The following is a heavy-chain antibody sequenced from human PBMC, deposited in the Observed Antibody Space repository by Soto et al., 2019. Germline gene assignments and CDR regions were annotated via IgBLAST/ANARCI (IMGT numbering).Heavy chain of an antibody. CDR3: ARVLYYGSGSYAPYGMDV. Sequence: QVQLVQSGAEVKKPGSSVKVSCKTSGVSFNNNGIGWVRQAPGHGLEWMGGVSPPFRTSNYARKFQGRISITADASTGTVNMELSSLTSEDTAQYYGARVLYYGSGSYAPYGMDVWGQGTTVTVS. J-gene: IGHJ6*02. V-gene: IGHV1-69*01. CDR1: GVSFNNNG. D-gene: IGHD3-10*01. CDR2: VSPPFRTS.